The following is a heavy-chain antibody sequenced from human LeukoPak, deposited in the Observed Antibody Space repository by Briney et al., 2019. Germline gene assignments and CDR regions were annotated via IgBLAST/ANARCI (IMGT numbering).Heavy chain of an antibody. Sequence: PGGSLRLSCVASGFTFSTYTMNWIRQAPGKGLEWVSSFGTRSTSIYHAGSVKGRFAISRDNAKNSLYLQMNSLRAEDTALYYCAREVSEGFDFWGQGTLVTVSS. D-gene: IGHD3-22*01. J-gene: IGHJ4*02. CDR3: AREVSEGFDF. CDR2: FGTRSTSI. V-gene: IGHV3-21*01. CDR1: GFTFSTYT.